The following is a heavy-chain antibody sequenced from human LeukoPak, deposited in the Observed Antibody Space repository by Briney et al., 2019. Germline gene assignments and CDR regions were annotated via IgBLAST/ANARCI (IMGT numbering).Heavy chain of an antibody. CDR1: GGSISSSSYY. J-gene: IGHJ5*02. Sequence: PSETLSLTCTVSGGSISSSSYYWGWIRQPPGKGLEWIGSIYYSGSTYYNPSLKSRVTISLDTSKNQFSLKLSSVTAADTAMYYCARAPDIHTRYSNYFDPWGQGTLVTVSS. CDR2: IYYSGST. D-gene: IGHD4-11*01. V-gene: IGHV4-39*07. CDR3: ARAPDIHTRYSNYFDP.